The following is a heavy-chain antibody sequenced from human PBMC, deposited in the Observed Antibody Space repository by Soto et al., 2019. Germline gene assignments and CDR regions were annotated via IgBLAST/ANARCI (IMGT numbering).Heavy chain of an antibody. CDR3: EVTVAVY. J-gene: IGHJ4*02. CDR2: VSPHHGNA. Sequence: QVQVVQSKAEVKKPGASVKVSCKTSGYTFTNYDINWVRQAPGQGLEWMGWVSPHHGNAGYAPQFQGRITMTSDTSTSTVYIELNNLSSDDTAVYFCEVTVAVYWGQGTMVTVSS. D-gene: IGHD2-21*02. CDR1: GYTFTNYD. V-gene: IGHV1-8*01.